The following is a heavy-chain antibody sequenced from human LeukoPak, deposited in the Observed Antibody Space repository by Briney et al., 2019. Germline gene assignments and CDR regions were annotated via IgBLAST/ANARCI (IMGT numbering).Heavy chain of an antibody. Sequence: GGSLRLSCAASGFTFSSYAMSWVRQAPGKGLEWVSAISGSGGSTYYADSVKGRFTISRDNSKNTLYLQMNSLRAEDTAVYYCANPPALLRYFDWLLTDYWGQGTLVTVSS. J-gene: IGHJ4*02. CDR1: GFTFSSYA. D-gene: IGHD3-9*01. CDR3: ANPPALLRYFDWLLTDY. V-gene: IGHV3-23*01. CDR2: ISGSGGST.